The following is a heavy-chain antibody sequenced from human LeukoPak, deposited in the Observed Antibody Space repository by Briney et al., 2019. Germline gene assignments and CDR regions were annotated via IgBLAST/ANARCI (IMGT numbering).Heavy chain of an antibody. CDR3: AKGAGYNNGDASDI. D-gene: IGHD5-24*01. CDR2: ISGDGGRV. J-gene: IGHJ3*02. Sequence: PGGSLRLSCAASGFTFNNYAMHWVRQGPGKDLEWVSLISGDGGRVYYADSMKGRFTITRDNSKNSLYLQMNSLRTEDTALYYCAKGAGYNNGDASDIWGLGTMVTVSS. CDR1: GFTFNNYA. V-gene: IGHV3-43*02.